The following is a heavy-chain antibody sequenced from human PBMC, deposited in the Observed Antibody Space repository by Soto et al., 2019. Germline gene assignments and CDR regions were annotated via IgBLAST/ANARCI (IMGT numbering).Heavy chain of an antibody. CDR1: GYTFTRYA. CDR3: ARDIMAAAPDD. Sequence: GASVKVSCKASGYTFTRYAMHWVRQAPGQRLEWMGWINAGNGNTKYSQKFQGRVTITRDTSASTAYMDLSSLRSEDTAVYYCARDIMAAAPDDWGQGTLVTVSS. V-gene: IGHV1-3*01. J-gene: IGHJ4*02. D-gene: IGHD6-13*01. CDR2: INAGNGNT.